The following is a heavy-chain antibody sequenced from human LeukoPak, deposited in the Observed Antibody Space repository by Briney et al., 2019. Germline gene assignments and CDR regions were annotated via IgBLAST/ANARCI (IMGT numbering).Heavy chain of an antibody. D-gene: IGHD6-19*01. V-gene: IGHV3-53*01. CDR2: IYSGGST. CDR3: AKDGRWLVPDY. Sequence: GGSLRLSCAASGFTVSRNYINWVRQAPGKGLEWVSVIYSGGSTYYADSVKGRFTISRDNSKNTLHLQMNSLRAEDTAVYYCAKDGRWLVPDYWGQGTLVTVSS. CDR1: GFTVSRNY. J-gene: IGHJ4*02.